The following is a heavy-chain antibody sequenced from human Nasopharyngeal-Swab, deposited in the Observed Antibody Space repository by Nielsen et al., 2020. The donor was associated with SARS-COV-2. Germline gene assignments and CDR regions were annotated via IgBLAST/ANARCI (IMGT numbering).Heavy chain of an antibody. Sequence: GESLKISCAASGFTFSSYSMNWVRQAPGKGLEWVSSISSSSSYIYYADSVKGRFTISRDNAKNSLYLQMNSLRAEDTAVYYCARDDSGWNRGAFDIWGQGTMVTVSS. CDR3: ARDDSGWNRGAFDI. J-gene: IGHJ3*02. CDR2: ISSSSSYI. CDR1: GFTFSSYS. D-gene: IGHD6-19*01. V-gene: IGHV3-21*01.